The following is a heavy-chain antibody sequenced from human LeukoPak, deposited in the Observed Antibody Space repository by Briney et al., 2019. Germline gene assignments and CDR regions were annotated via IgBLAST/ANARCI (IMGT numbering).Heavy chain of an antibody. CDR3: ARDIGGYCTNGVCYGFDY. D-gene: IGHD2-8*01. V-gene: IGHV3-30*03. CDR1: GFIFSSHG. Sequence: GSLRLSCAASGFIFSSHGMNWVRQAPGKGLEWVAVISYDGSNKYYADSVKGRFTISRDNSKNTLYLQMNSLRAEDTAVYYCARDIGGYCTNGVCYGFDYWGQGTLVTVSS. J-gene: IGHJ4*02. CDR2: ISYDGSNK.